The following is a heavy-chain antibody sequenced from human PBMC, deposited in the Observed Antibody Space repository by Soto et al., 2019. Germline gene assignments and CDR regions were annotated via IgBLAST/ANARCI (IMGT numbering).Heavy chain of an antibody. D-gene: IGHD3-10*01. Sequence: PSETLSLTCTVSGGSISSSSYYWGWIRQPPGKGLEWIGSIYYSGSTYYNPSLKSRVTISVDTSKNQFSLKLSSVTAADTAVYYCARHGSGSYSDRATFDYWGQGTLVTVSS. CDR3: ARHGSGSYSDRATFDY. CDR1: GGSISSSSYY. CDR2: IYYSGST. V-gene: IGHV4-39*01. J-gene: IGHJ4*02.